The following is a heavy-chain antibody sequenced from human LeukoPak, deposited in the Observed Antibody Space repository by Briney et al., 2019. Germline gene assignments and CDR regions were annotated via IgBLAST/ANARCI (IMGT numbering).Heavy chain of an antibody. J-gene: IGHJ4*02. CDR2: ISGSGGST. V-gene: IGHV3-23*01. CDR3: ARHYSSSWYGYFDY. Sequence: PGGSLRLSCAASGFTFSSYAMSWVRQAPGKGLEWVSAISGSGGSTYYADSVKGRFTISRDNSKNTLYLQMNSLRAEDTAVYYCARHYSSSWYGYFDYWGQGTLVIVSS. D-gene: IGHD6-13*01. CDR1: GFTFSSYA.